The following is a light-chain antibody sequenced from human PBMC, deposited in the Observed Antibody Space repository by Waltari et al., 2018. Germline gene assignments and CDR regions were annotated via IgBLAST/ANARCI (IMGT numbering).Light chain of an antibody. J-gene: IGLJ2*01. CDR3: QVWDSSGDLLVI. V-gene: IGLV3-21*02. Sequence: SYVLTQPHSVSVAPGQTARITCGGDNIEAKSVHWYQQKPGQAPLVVVFDDSDRPSGIPERYSGANSGNTATLTISRVEGGDEADYFCQVWDSSGDLLVIFGGGTKLTVL. CDR2: DDS. CDR1: NIEAKS.